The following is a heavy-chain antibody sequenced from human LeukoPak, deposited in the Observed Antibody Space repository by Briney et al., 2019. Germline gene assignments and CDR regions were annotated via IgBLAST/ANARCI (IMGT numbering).Heavy chain of an antibody. CDR2: ISYDGFNK. J-gene: IGHJ4*02. CDR1: GFIFSSYA. CDR3: ARSFGGSYPHFDY. Sequence: QPGRSLRLSCAASGFIFSSYAMHWVRQAPGKGLEWVALISYDGFNKDYADSVEGRFTISRDNSKNTLYLQMNSLRPEDTAVYYCARSFGGSYPHFDYWGQGTLVTVSS. V-gene: IGHV3-30-3*01. D-gene: IGHD1-26*01.